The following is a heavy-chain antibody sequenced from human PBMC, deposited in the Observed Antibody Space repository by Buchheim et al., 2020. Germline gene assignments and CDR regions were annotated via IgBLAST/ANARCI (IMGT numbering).Heavy chain of an antibody. V-gene: IGHV3-23*01. J-gene: IGHJ4*02. Sequence: EVQLLESGGGSVQRGGSLRLSCAASGFTVSSYAMGWVRQAPGKGLEWVSVISGSGGNTYYADSVKGRFTISRDNSKNTLYLQMTSLRAEDTAVYYCAKGGAAAAYQFDHWGQGTL. CDR3: AKGGAAAAYQFDH. D-gene: IGHD6-13*01. CDR1: GFTVSSYA. CDR2: ISGSGGNT.